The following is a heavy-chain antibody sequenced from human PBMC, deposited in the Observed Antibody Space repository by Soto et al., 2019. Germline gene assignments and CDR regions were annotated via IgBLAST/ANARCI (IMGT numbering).Heavy chain of an antibody. Sequence: GGSLRLSCAASGFTFSSYAMSWVRQAPGKGLEWVSAISGSGGSTYYADSVKGRFTISRDNSKNTLYLQMNSLRAEDTAVYYCANRIAVAGGSKWVGYFDYWGQGTLVTVSS. CDR1: GFTFSSYA. J-gene: IGHJ4*02. CDR2: ISGSGGST. D-gene: IGHD6-19*01. CDR3: ANRIAVAGGSKWVGYFDY. V-gene: IGHV3-23*01.